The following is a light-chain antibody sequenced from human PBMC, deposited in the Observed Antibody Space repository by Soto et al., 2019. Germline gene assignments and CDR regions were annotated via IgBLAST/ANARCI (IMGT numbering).Light chain of an antibody. J-gene: IGKJ1*01. Sequence: EILLTQSPCTLSLSPGERATLSCRASQSVSNNYLAWHQQKPGHAPRLLIYGASNRATGIPDRLSGSGSGTDFTLTISRLEPEDFAVYYCQQYGSSQTFGQGTKVDIK. V-gene: IGKV3-20*01. CDR1: QSVSNNY. CDR2: GAS. CDR3: QQYGSSQT.